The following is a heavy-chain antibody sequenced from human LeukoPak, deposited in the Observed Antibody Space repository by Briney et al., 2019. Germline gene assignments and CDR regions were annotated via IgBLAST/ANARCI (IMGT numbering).Heavy chain of an antibody. V-gene: IGHV3-15*01. CDR3: ATDLHSSSWYFRGGY. CDR1: GFTVGYNY. CDR2: INSKTDSGTT. Sequence: GGSLRLSCAASGFTVGYNYMTWVRQAPGKGLEWVGRINSKTDSGTTDYAAPVKGRFTISRDDSKNTLYLQMNSLKTEDTAVYYCATDLHSSSWYFRGGYWGQGTLVTVSS. D-gene: IGHD6-13*01. J-gene: IGHJ4*02.